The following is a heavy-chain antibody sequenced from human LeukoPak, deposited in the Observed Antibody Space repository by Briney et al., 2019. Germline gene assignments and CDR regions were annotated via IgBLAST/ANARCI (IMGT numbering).Heavy chain of an antibody. CDR2: LSGSSSYI. D-gene: IGHD3-9*01. CDR1: GFAFSGYA. J-gene: IGHJ4*02. CDR3: ARDTSDWLLFTPFDY. Sequence: PGGSLRLSCAASGFAFSGYAMNWVRQAPGKGLEWVSSLSGSSSYIYYADSLKGRFTISRDNAKNFLYLQMNSLRAEDTAVYYCARDTSDWLLFTPFDYWGQGTLVTVSS. V-gene: IGHV3-21*01.